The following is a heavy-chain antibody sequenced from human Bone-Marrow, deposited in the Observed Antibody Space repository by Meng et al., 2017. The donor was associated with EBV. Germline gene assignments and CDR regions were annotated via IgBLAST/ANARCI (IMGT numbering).Heavy chain of an antibody. V-gene: IGHV3-74*01. D-gene: IGHD2-21*01. CDR3: ARGWGGAIFDY. CDR2: INSDGSST. J-gene: IGHJ4*02. CDR1: GFTFCSYW. Sequence: EVQLVESGGGLVQPGXXXXLSCAASGFTFCSYWMHWVRQAPGKGLVWVSRINSDGSSTSYADSVKGRFTISRDNAKNTLYLQMNSLRAEDTAVYYCARGWGGAIFDYWGQGTLVTVSS.